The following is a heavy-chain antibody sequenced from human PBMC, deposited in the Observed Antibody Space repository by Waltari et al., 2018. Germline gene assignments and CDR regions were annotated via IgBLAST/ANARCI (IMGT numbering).Heavy chain of an antibody. J-gene: IGHJ4*01. V-gene: IGHV3-7*01. CDR1: GFDFKSFW. CDR2: IKDDGSEK. D-gene: IGHD2-21*01. CDR3: QEGHYSDR. Sequence: YLVYSGGGLAQLGGSLRLACAAAGFDFKSFWMTWVRQAPGRELQWVASIKDDGSEKFYVDSVRGRFTISRDNARQSVFLQMDFLSVEDTATYYCQEGHYSDRWGQGTLVTVSS.